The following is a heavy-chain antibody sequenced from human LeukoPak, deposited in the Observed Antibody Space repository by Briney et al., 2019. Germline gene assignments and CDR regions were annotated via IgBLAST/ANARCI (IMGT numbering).Heavy chain of an antibody. V-gene: IGHV4-34*01. J-gene: IGHJ6*02. CDR2: INHSGST. CDR3: ARMDPALYYYYYYGMDV. Sequence: XETLSLTCAVYGGSFSGYYWSWIRQPPGKGLEWIGEINHSGSTNYNPSLKSRVTISVDTSKNQFSLKLSSVTAADTAVYYCARMDPALYYYYYYGMDVWGQGTTVTVSS. CDR1: GGSFSGYY. D-gene: IGHD3/OR15-3a*01.